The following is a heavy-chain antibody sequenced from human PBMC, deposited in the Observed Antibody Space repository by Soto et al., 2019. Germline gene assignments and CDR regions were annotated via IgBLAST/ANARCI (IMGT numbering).Heavy chain of an antibody. Sequence: GASVKVSCKASGYTFTSYYMHWVRQAPGQGLEWMGIINPSGGSTSYAQKFQGRVTMTRDTSTSTVYMELSSLRSEDTAVYYCARVGYCISTSCYAGNWFDPWGQGTLVTVSS. J-gene: IGHJ5*02. CDR3: ARVGYCISTSCYAGNWFDP. D-gene: IGHD2-2*01. CDR1: GYTFTSYY. CDR2: INPSGGST. V-gene: IGHV1-46*01.